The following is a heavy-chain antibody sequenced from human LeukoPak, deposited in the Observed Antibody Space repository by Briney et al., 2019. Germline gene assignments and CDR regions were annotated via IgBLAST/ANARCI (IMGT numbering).Heavy chain of an antibody. D-gene: IGHD4/OR15-4a*01. V-gene: IGHV3-21*04. CDR3: ATGDYGVHGDY. Sequence: GGSLRLSCVASGFTFSSYSMNWVRQAPGRGLEWVSSIITVSTTYFQYADSVKGRFTISRDNAKNSLYLQMNSLRAEDTAIYYCATGDYGVHGDYWGQGILVTVSS. CDR1: GFTFSSYS. J-gene: IGHJ4*02. CDR2: IITVSTTYF.